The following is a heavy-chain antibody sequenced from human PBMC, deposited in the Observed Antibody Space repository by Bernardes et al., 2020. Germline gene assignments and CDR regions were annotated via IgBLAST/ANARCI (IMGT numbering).Heavy chain of an antibody. CDR3: AKDIRYCSSTSCSLYYYYMDV. CDR2: ISGSGGTP. J-gene: IGHJ6*03. D-gene: IGHD2-2*01. CDR1: GFTFSSYA. V-gene: IGHV3-23*01. Sequence: RGSLRLSCAASGFTFSSYAMSWVRQAPGKGLEWISAISGSGGTPSYAYSVNGRFTISRDNSKNTLYLQMNSLRDEDTAVHYWAKDIRYCSSTSCSLYYYYMDVWGKGTTVTVSS.